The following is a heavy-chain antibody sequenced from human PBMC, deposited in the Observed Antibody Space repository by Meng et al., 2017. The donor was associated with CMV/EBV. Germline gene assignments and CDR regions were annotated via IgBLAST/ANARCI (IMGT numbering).Heavy chain of an antibody. V-gene: IGHV1-2*02. D-gene: IGHD3-10*01. CDR1: GYTFTGYY. Sequence: ASVKVSCKASGYTFTGYYMHWVRQDPGQGLEWMGWINPNSGGTNYAQKFQGRVTMTRDTSISTAYMELSRLRSDDTAVYYCAREDYYGSGDDAFDIWGQGTMVTVSS. CDR2: INPNSGGT. CDR3: AREDYYGSGDDAFDI. J-gene: IGHJ3*02.